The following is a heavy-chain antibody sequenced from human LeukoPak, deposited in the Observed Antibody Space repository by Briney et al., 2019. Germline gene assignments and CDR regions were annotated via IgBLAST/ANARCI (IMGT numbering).Heavy chain of an antibody. V-gene: IGHV3-53*01. CDR2: IYSGGAI. Sequence: PGGSLRLPCAASGFTVSSNYMSWVRQAPVKGLEWVSTIYSGGAIYYADSVKGRFTISRDNSKNTLYLQMNSLRAEDTAVYYCAVAGWGSDYYYGMDVWGQGTTVTVSS. J-gene: IGHJ6*02. CDR1: GFTVSSNY. D-gene: IGHD3-16*01. CDR3: AVAGWGSDYYYGMDV.